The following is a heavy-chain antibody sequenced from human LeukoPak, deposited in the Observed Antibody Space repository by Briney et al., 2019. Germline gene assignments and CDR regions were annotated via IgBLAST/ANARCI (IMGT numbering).Heavy chain of an antibody. CDR1: GFTFSSYS. Sequence: GGSLGLSCAASGFTFSSYSMNWVRQAPGKGLEWVSFISSSSAHINYADSVKGRFTISRDNPRNSLYLQMNSLRAEDTAVYYCARDIGGSYTAIDYWGQGTLVTVSS. CDR3: ARDIGGSYTAIDY. V-gene: IGHV3-21*01. J-gene: IGHJ4*02. D-gene: IGHD1-26*01. CDR2: ISSSSAHI.